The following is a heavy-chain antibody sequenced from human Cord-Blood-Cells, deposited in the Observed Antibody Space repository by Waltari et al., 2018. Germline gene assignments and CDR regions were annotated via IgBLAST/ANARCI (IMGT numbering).Heavy chain of an antibody. CDR3: ARDLDYYDSSGYVDY. Sequence: QVQLVQSGAEVKKPGASVKVSCKASGYTFTGYYMHWVRQAPGQGLEWMGQINPNSGGTNYSQKFQGRVTMTRDTSISTAYMELSRLRSDDTAVYYCARDLDYYDSSGYVDYWGQGTLVTVSS. V-gene: IGHV1-2*06. CDR2: INPNSGGT. CDR1: GYTFTGYY. J-gene: IGHJ4*02. D-gene: IGHD3-22*01.